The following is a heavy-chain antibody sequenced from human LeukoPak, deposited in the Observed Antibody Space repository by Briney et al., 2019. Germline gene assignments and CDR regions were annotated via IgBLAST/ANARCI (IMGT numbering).Heavy chain of an antibody. CDR2: IYPGDSDT. J-gene: IGHJ5*02. Sequence: ASVKISCKGSGYSFTSYWIGWVRQMPGKGLEWMGIIYPGDSDTRYSPSFQGQVTISADKSISTAYLQWSSLKASDTAMYYCATGGYCSSTSCFNWFDPWGQGTLVTVSS. CDR1: GYSFTSYW. CDR3: ATGGYCSSTSCFNWFDP. V-gene: IGHV5-51*01. D-gene: IGHD2-2*01.